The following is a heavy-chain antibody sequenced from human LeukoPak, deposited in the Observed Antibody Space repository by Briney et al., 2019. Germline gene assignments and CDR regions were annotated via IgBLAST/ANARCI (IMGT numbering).Heavy chain of an antibody. CDR2: IYTSGST. CDR3: AREKRNPSSSWYSGICYYYYYMDV. V-gene: IGHV4-4*07. D-gene: IGHD6-13*01. J-gene: IGHJ6*03. Sequence: PSETLSLTCTVSGGSISSYYWSWIRQPAGKGLEWIGRIYTSGSTNYNPSLKSRVTMSVNTSKNQFSLKLSSVTAADTAVYYCAREKRNPSSSWYSGICYYYYYMDVWGKGTTVTVSS. CDR1: GGSISSYY.